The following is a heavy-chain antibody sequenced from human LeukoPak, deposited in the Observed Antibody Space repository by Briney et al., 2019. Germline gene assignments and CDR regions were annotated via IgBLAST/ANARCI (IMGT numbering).Heavy chain of an antibody. D-gene: IGHD3-3*01. CDR3: AKDLLRFLEWSQGGDAFDI. V-gene: IGHV3-30*02. CDR1: GFTFSSYG. CDR2: IRYDGSNK. J-gene: IGHJ3*02. Sequence: PGGSLRLSCAASGFTFSSYGMHWVRQAPGKGLEWVAFIRYDGSNKYYADSVKGRFTISRDNSKNTLYLQMNSLRAEDTAVYYCAKDLLRFLEWSQGGDAFDIWGQGTMVTVSS.